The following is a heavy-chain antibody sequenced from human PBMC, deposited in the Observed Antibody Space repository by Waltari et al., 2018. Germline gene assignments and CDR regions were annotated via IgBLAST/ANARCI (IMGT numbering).Heavy chain of an antibody. CDR1: GFTFGSYA. V-gene: IGHV3-23*01. J-gene: IGHJ4*02. CDR2: IYRAAGGGGT. Sequence: EVLLLESGGGLVQPGGSLRLSCAASGFTFGSYAMTWVRQAPGKGLEWVSTIYRAAGGGGTQYADSVTGRFTISRDNSKNTLYLQMNRLRAADTAMYYCAKDTLSYSQNWGQGIMVTVSS. D-gene: IGHD3-16*01. CDR3: AKDTLSYSQN.